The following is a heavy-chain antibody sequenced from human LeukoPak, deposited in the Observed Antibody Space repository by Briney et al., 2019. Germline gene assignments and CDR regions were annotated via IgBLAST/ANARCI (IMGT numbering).Heavy chain of an antibody. Sequence: PGGSLRLSCAASGFTFSSYVMSWVRQGPGKGLEWVSGISGSGGSTYYADSVKGRFTISRDNSKNTLYLQMNSLRAEDTAVYYCTTDLSPYSSGWHQRPRWGQGTLVTVSS. J-gene: IGHJ4*02. CDR1: GFTFSSYV. V-gene: IGHV3-23*01. D-gene: IGHD6-19*01. CDR2: ISGSGGST. CDR3: TTDLSPYSSGWHQRPR.